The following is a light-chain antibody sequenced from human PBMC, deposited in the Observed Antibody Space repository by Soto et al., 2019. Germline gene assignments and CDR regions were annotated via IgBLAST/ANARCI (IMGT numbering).Light chain of an antibody. Sequence: EIMMTQSPATLSVSPGERATLSCWASQSVSSNLAWYQQKPGQAPRILIYGASTRATGIPARFSGSGSGTEFTLTITSLQSEDFALYYCQQYNNWPRTFGQGTKVEIK. CDR2: GAS. J-gene: IGKJ1*01. CDR1: QSVSSN. CDR3: QQYNNWPRT. V-gene: IGKV3-15*01.